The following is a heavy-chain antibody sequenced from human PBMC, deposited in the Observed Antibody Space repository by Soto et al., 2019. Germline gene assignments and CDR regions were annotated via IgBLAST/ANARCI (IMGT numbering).Heavy chain of an antibody. V-gene: IGHV3-33*01. J-gene: IGHJ3*02. CDR1: GFTFRIYS. D-gene: IGHD2-15*01. CDR3: ARDATVGTKGGSVGI. Sequence: QVQLVESGGGVVQPGRSLRLSCAASGFTFRIYSMHWVRQSTGKGLEWVAVMWYAGTNKYYGESVQGRFTISRDNCENALYLQMNTLTLEDTAVYYCARDATVGTKGGSVGIWCHGTLVTVSS. CDR2: MWYAGTNK.